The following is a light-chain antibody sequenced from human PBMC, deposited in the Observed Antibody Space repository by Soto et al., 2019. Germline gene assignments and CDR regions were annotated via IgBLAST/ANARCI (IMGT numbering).Light chain of an antibody. CDR2: TDD. CDR1: SCNIGSNT. J-gene: IGLJ2*01. CDR3: AAWDDSLNGLL. V-gene: IGLV1-44*01. Sequence: QTVLTQAPSASATPGQRVTIFCSGTSCNIGSNTVNWYQQLPGTAPKLLIHTDDQRPSGVPDRFSGSKSGTSASLVISGLQSGDEADYYCAAWDDSLNGLLFGGGTKLTVL.